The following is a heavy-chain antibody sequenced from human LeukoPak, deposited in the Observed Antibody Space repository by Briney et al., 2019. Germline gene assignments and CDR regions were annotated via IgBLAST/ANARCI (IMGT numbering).Heavy chain of an antibody. D-gene: IGHD5-18*01. CDR3: AREDKVDTAMEFYFDY. CDR2: ISSSGSTI. V-gene: IGHV3-11*04. J-gene: IGHJ4*02. CDR1: GFTFSDYY. Sequence: PGGSPRLSCAASGFTFSDYYMSWIRQAPGKGLEWVSYISSSGSTIYYADSVKGRFTISRDNAKNSLYLQMNSLRAEDTAVYYCAREDKVDTAMEFYFDYWGQGTLVTVSS.